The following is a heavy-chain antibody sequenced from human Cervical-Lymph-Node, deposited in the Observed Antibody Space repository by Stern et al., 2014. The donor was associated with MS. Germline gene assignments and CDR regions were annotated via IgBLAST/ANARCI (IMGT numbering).Heavy chain of an antibody. D-gene: IGHD6-19*01. CDR2: IYWDDDK. CDR3: ARPSYNSGWHGADY. V-gene: IGHV2-5*02. Sequence: QVTLRESGPTLVKPTQTLTLTCTFSGFSLSTSGVVVAWIRQPPGKALEWLVLIYWDDDKRYNPSVMTRLTITKDTSKNQVVVRMTNMAPLDTATYYCARPSYNSGWHGADYWGQGTLVTVSS. CDR1: GFSLSTSGVV. J-gene: IGHJ4*02.